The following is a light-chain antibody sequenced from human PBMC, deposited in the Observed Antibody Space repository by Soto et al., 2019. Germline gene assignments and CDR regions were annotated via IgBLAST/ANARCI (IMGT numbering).Light chain of an antibody. CDR2: TAS. V-gene: IGKV1-17*01. J-gene: IGKJ5*01. Sequence: DIQMTQSPSSLSASVGDRVTITCRASQGIANDLGWYQQKPGKVPKRLISTASSLQSGVPSRFSGSGSGTEFTLTISSLQPEDFATYYCLQHNSYPLTFGQGTRLEIK. CDR1: QGIAND. CDR3: LQHNSYPLT.